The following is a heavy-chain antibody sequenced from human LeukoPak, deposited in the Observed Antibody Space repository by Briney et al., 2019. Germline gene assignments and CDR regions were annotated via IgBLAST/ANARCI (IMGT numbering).Heavy chain of an antibody. CDR3: AKDLGYYGSITYFDY. V-gene: IGHV3-23*01. CDR1: GFTFSSYA. J-gene: IGHJ4*02. D-gene: IGHD3-10*01. CDR2: ISGSGGST. Sequence: GGSLRLSCAASGFTFSSYAMSWVRQAPGKGLEWVSAISGSGGSTYYAASVKGRFTISRDNSKNTLYLQMNSLRAEDTAVYYCAKDLGYYGSITYFDYWGQGTLVTVSS.